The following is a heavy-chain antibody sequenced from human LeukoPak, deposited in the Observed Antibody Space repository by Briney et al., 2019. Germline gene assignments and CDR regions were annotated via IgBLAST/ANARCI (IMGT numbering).Heavy chain of an antibody. CDR1: GGSISSNSHY. Sequence: SETLSLTCTVSGGSISSNSHYWGWIRQPPGTGLEWIANIFHNGNTAYNPSLKRRVTISIDTSQNQLSLRLSSVTAADTAVYYCARGAGIAAAGTHYYYYYYMDVWGKGTTVTVSS. J-gene: IGHJ6*03. CDR2: IFHNGNT. CDR3: ARGAGIAAAGTHYYYYYYMDV. D-gene: IGHD6-13*01. V-gene: IGHV4-39*07.